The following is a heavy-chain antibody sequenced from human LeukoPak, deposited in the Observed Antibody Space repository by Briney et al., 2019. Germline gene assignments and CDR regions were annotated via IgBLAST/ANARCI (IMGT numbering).Heavy chain of an antibody. Sequence: PSETLSLTCAVYGGSFGGYYWSWIRQPPGKGLEWIGEINHSGSTNYNPSLKSRVTISVDTSKNQFSLKLSSVTAADTAMYYCARGPVVWLQLRWFDPWGQGTLVTVSS. V-gene: IGHV4-34*01. CDR1: GGSFGGYY. J-gene: IGHJ5*02. CDR3: ARGPVVWLQLRWFDP. D-gene: IGHD5-24*01. CDR2: INHSGST.